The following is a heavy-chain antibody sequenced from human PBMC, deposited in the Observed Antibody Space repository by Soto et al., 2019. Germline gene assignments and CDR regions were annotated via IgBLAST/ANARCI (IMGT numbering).Heavy chain of an antibody. CDR2: INHSGST. D-gene: IGHD6-19*01. V-gene: IGHV4-34*01. CDR3: ARVDSGWPHQGGQGGYFDY. J-gene: IGHJ4*02. CDR1: GGSFSGYY. Sequence: TLSLPCAVYGGSFSGYYWSWFRQPPGKGLEWIGEINHSGSTNYNPSFKSRVTISVDTSKNQFSLKLSSVTAADTAVYYCARVDSGWPHQGGQGGYFDYWGQGTLVTGSS.